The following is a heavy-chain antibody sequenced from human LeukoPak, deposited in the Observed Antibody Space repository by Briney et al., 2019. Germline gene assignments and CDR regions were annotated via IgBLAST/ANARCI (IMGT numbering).Heavy chain of an antibody. D-gene: IGHD6-13*01. CDR2: IYYSGST. Sequence: SETLSLTCTVSGGSISSYYWSWIRQPPGKGLEWIGYIYYSGSTNYNPSLKSRVTISVDTSKNQFSLKLSSVTAADTAVYYCARVKHSSSWVVSYWYFDLWGRGTLVTVSS. CDR3: ARVKHSSSWVVSYWYFDL. V-gene: IGHV4-59*01. J-gene: IGHJ2*01. CDR1: GGSISSYY.